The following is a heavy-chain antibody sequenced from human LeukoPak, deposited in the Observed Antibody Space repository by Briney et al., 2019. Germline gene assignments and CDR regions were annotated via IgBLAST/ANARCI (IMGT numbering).Heavy chain of an antibody. J-gene: IGHJ3*02. CDR2: IYYSGST. Sequence: SETLSLTCTVSGGSISSYYWSSIRQPPGKGLEWIGYIYYSGSTNYNPSLKSRVTMSVDTSKNQFSLKLSSVTAADTAVYYCARERSGSEIFARSFDIWGQGTMVTVSS. D-gene: IGHD3-3*01. CDR3: ARERSGSEIFARSFDI. CDR1: GGSISSYY. V-gene: IGHV4-59*12.